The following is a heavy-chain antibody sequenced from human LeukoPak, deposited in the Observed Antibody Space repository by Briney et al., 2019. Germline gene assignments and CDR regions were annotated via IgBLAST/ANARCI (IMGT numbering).Heavy chain of an antibody. V-gene: IGHV1-2*02. CDR1: GYTFIDYY. D-gene: IGHD2-2*01. CDR3: ARDYDVIPAAGNGMDV. CDR2: ISPDSGGT. Sequence: ASVKVSCKASGYTFIDYYIHWVRQAPGQGLEFLGWISPDSGGTNYPQKFQGRVTLTRDTSISTAYMELSRLRSDDTAVYYCARDYDVIPAAGNGMDVWGQGTTVTVSS. J-gene: IGHJ6*02.